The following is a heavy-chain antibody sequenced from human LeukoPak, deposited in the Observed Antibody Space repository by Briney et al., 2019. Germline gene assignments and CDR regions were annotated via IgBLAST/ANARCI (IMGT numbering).Heavy chain of an antibody. CDR3: ARDLATIDGIAWYYFEN. CDR1: GYTFTDHY. J-gene: IGHJ4*02. V-gene: IGHV1-2*02. D-gene: IGHD5-12*01. Sequence: GASVKVSCKASGYTFTDHYIHWVRQAPGQGFEWMGWINPNTGGTDYAQRFQDRIAISKYKSISTVYMEVSSLSSDDTALYYCARDLATIDGIAWYYFENWGQGTLVTVS. CDR2: INPNTGGT.